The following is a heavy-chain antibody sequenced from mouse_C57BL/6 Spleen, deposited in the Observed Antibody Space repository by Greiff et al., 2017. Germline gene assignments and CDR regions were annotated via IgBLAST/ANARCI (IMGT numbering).Heavy chain of an antibody. V-gene: IGHV1-76*01. D-gene: IGHD3-2*02. CDR2: IYPGSGNT. CDR3: ARDSSAFFDY. J-gene: IGHJ2*01. CDR1: GYTFTDYY. Sequence: QVQLKESGAELVRPGASVKLSCKASGYTFTDYYINWVKQRPGQGLEWIARIYPGSGNTYYNEKFKGKATLTAEKSSSTAYMQLSSLTSEDSAVYFCARDSSAFFDYWGQGTTLTVSS.